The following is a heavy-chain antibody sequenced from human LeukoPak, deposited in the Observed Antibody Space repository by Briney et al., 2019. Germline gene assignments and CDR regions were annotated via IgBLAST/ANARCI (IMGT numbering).Heavy chain of an antibody. Sequence: GGPLRLSCVASGFTFSSYAMSWVRQAPGKGLEWVSAISGSGGSTYYADSVKGRFTISRDNSKNTLYLQMNSLRAEDTAVYYCAKAQGSGSHYGMDVWGQGTTVTVSS. CDR2: ISGSGGST. CDR1: GFTFSSYA. J-gene: IGHJ6*02. CDR3: AKAQGSGSHYGMDV. D-gene: IGHD3-10*01. V-gene: IGHV3-23*01.